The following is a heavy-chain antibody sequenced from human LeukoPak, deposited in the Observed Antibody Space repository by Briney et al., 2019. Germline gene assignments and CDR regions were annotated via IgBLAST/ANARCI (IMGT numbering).Heavy chain of an antibody. Sequence: KPGGSLRLSCAASGFPFSSYSLNWVRQAPGKGLEWVSCISSSSSYIYYAVSVKGRFTISRDDAKTSLPLQMNSHRPETTPVYFCARGGPPPISIFDYWGQGTLVTVSS. CDR3: ARGGPPPISIFDY. J-gene: IGHJ4*02. D-gene: IGHD1-14*01. V-gene: IGHV3-21*01. CDR1: GFPFSSYS. CDR2: ISSSSSYI.